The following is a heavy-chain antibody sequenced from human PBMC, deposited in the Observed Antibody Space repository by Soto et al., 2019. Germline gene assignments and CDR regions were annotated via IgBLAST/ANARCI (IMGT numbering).Heavy chain of an antibody. CDR2: IGAGGGDG. V-gene: IGHV3-23*01. Sequence: EVQLLESGGGLIQPGGSLRLSCAASGFTFNNYAMTWVRQSPGGGLEWVSGIGAGGGDGYYPDSVKGRFTISRDNSRDTLFLQMNSLGAEDTALYYCAKGAMLSFHSLDLWGQGATVNVSS. CDR3: AKGAMLSFHSLDL. D-gene: IGHD1-26*01. J-gene: IGHJ6*02. CDR1: GFTFNNYA.